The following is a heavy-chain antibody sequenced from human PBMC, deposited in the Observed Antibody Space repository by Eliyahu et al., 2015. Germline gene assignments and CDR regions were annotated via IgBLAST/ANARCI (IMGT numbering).Heavy chain of an antibody. CDR1: GFAFGSFH. Sequence: QVQLVESGGGVVLPDGPQRLXCAASGFAFGSFHMHWVRQAPGKGPEWVATILHDGSNRYYADFVKGRFIVSRDNSKKTLFLQMFDLKVEDTAVYYCAKDTTEIGYYQGLDVWGQGTRVTVS. CDR3: AKDTTEIGYYQGLDV. CDR2: ILHDGSNR. D-gene: IGHD3-22*01. V-gene: IGHV3-33*05. J-gene: IGHJ6*02.